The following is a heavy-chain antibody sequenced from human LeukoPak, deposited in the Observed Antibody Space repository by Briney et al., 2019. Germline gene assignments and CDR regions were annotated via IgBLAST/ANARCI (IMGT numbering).Heavy chain of an antibody. D-gene: IGHD1-1*01. CDR3: ARDSTGWDLGYYYYYMDV. J-gene: IGHJ6*03. V-gene: IGHV4-39*07. Sequence: SETLSLTCTVSGGSISSSSYYWGWIRQPPGKGLEWIGSIYYSGSTYYNPSLKSRVTISVDTSKNQFSLKLSSVTAADTAVYYCARDSTGWDLGYYYYYMDVWGKGTTVTVSS. CDR2: IYYSGST. CDR1: GGSISSSSYY.